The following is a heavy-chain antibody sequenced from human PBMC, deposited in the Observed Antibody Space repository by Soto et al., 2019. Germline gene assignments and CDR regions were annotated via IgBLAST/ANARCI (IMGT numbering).Heavy chain of an antibody. J-gene: IGHJ4*02. V-gene: IGHV3-15*01. CDR3: TTDPLNSGYDFDY. CDR2: IKSKTDGGTT. Sequence: GGSLRLSCAASGFTFSNAWMSWVRQAPGKGLEWVGRIKSKTDGGTTDYAAPVKGRFTISRDDSKNTLYLQMNSLKTEDTAVYYCTTDPLNSGYDFDYWGQGTLVTVSS. CDR1: GFTFSNAW. D-gene: IGHD5-12*01.